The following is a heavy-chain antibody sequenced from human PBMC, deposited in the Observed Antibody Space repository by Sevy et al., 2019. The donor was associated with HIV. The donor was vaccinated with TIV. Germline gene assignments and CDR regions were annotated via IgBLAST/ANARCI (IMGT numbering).Heavy chain of an antibody. V-gene: IGHV3-15*01. J-gene: IGHJ4*02. CDR2: MKSKTDGGTT. Sequence: GGSLRLSCAASGFTFSNAWMSWVRQAPGKVLEWVGRMKSKTDGGTTDYAAPVKGRFTISRDDSKITLYLQMNSLKTEDPAIYYCTTDSKKPGLSELLDYWGQGTLVTVSS. CDR1: GFTFSNAW. CDR3: TTDSKKPGLSELLDY. D-gene: IGHD1-26*01.